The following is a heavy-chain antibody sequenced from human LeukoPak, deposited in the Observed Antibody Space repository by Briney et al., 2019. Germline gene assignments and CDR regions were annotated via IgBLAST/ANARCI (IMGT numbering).Heavy chain of an antibody. J-gene: IGHJ3*02. Sequence: SVKVSCKASGGTFSSYAISWVRQAPGQGLEWMGGIIPIFGTANYAQKFQGRVTITTDESTSTAYMELSSLRSEDTAVYYCARGKIVVVPAGVAFDIWGQGTMVTFSS. CDR1: GGTFSSYA. D-gene: IGHD2-2*01. CDR2: IIPIFGTA. CDR3: ARGKIVVVPAGVAFDI. V-gene: IGHV1-69*05.